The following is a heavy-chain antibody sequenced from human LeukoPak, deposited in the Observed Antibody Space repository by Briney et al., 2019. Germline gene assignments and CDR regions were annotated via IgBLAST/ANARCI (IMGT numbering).Heavy chain of an antibody. V-gene: IGHV3-23*01. D-gene: IGHD3-16*02. CDR2: IHGGGDVT. J-gene: IGHJ2*01. Sequence: GGSLRLSCAASGFTFTNYAMNWVRQAPEKGQEWVSTIHGGGDVTYYADSVKGRFTISRDNSRNTLYLQMNSLRAEDTAIYYCAKALSSSFYYFDLGGRGTLVTVSS. CDR1: GFTFTNYA. CDR3: AKALSSSFYYFDL.